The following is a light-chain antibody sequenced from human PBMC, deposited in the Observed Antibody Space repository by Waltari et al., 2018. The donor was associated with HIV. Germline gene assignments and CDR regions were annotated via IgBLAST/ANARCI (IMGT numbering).Light chain of an antibody. V-gene: IGKV3-15*01. CDR1: QNINNT. J-gene: IGKJ4*02. Sequence: EIVLTQSPATLSVSPGERGTLSFRASQNINNTLAWYQLKPGKVPKLLISGASTRATGIPARFSGSGSGTDFTLTISNLQSEDFAVYCCQQYNKWPRTFGGGTKVEIK. CDR3: QQYNKWPRT. CDR2: GAS.